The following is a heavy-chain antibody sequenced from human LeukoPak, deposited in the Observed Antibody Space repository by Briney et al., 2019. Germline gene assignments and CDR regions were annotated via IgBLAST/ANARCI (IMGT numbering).Heavy chain of an antibody. Sequence: GGSLRLSCAASGFTFDDYTMHWFRQAPGKGLEWVSLISWDGGSTYYADSVKGRFTISRDNSKNSLYLQMNSLRTEDTALYYCAKGPGKTRLRFLEWRYYYYYYYMDVWGKGTTVTVSS. CDR3: AKGPGKTRLRFLEWRYYYYYYYMDV. D-gene: IGHD3-3*01. CDR2: ISWDGGST. CDR1: GFTFDDYT. V-gene: IGHV3-43*01. J-gene: IGHJ6*03.